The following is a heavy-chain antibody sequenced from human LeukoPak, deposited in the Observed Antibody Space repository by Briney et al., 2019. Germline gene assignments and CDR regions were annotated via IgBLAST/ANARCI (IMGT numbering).Heavy chain of an antibody. CDR3: AREPTVTTALTFDY. CDR1: GFTFSSYA. Sequence: GGSLRLSCAASGFTFSSYAMTWVRQAPGKGLEWVSGISGSGYSTYYADSVKGRFTISRDSSKNTQYLQMNSLRAEDTAVYYCAREPTVTTALTFDYWGQGTLVTVSS. V-gene: IGHV3-23*01. D-gene: IGHD4-17*01. CDR2: ISGSGYST. J-gene: IGHJ4*02.